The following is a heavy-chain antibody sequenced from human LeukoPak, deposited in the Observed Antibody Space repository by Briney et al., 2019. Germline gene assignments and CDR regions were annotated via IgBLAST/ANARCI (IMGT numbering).Heavy chain of an antibody. D-gene: IGHD4-17*01. V-gene: IGHV3-74*01. J-gene: IGHJ4*02. CDR2: INSDGSST. CDR1: GFTFSTYW. CDR3: ARGLTTLTTSVDY. Sequence: GGSLRLSCAASGFTFSTYWMHWVRQAPGKGLVWVSCINSDGSSTSYADSVKGRFTISRDNAKNTLYLQMNSLRAEDTAVYYCARGLTTLTTSVDYWGRGTLVTVSS.